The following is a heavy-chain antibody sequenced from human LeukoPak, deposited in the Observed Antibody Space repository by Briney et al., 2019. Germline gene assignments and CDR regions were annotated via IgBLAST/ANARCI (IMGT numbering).Heavy chain of an antibody. Sequence: GGSLRLSCAASGFTFSSYAMHWVRQAPGKGLEWVAVISYDGSNKYYADSVKGRFTISRDNSKNTLYLQMNSLRAEDTAVYYCAREKDTAMVWGYYYYMDVWGKGTTVSVSS. V-gene: IGHV3-30*04. J-gene: IGHJ6*03. CDR2: ISYDGSNK. CDR1: GFTFSSYA. CDR3: AREKDTAMVWGYYYYMDV. D-gene: IGHD5-18*01.